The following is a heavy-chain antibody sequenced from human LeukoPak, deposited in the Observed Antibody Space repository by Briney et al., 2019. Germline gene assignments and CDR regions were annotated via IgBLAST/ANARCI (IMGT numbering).Heavy chain of an antibody. J-gene: IGHJ3*02. Sequence: GGSLRLSCAASGFTFSSYGMSWVRQAPGKGLEWVSYISSSGSTIYYADSVKGRFTISNDNAKKSLYLQMNSLRAEDTAVYYWSRARRPKWEPDCYTSKESGFDIWGQGTMVPVS. V-gene: IGHV3-48*04. D-gene: IGHD5-24*01. CDR2: ISSSGSTI. CDR3: SRARRPKWEPDCYTSKESGFDI. CDR1: GFTFSSYG.